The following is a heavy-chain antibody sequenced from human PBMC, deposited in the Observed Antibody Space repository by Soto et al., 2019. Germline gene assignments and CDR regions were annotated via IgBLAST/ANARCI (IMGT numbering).Heavy chain of an antibody. D-gene: IGHD2-2*01. J-gene: IGHJ4*02. V-gene: IGHV4-38-2*01. CDR3: ERASRDGFKGFQGAIDF. CDR1: GYSINSGYF. CDR2: FYHDGNT. Sequence: PSETLSLTCVVSGYSINSGYFWCWVRQPPGKGLEWIGTFYHDGNTYHNPSLESRITMSVDSSKNKFSLKLSSVTAADTDVYYCERASRDGFKGFQGAIDFWGQGTMVTVSS.